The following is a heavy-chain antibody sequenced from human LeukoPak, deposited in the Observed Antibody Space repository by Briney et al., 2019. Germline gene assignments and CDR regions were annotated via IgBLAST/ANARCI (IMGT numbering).Heavy chain of an antibody. Sequence: GGSLKISCKGSGYRFTSYWIGWGRPMPGKGVEWRGIIYPGDSDTRYSPSFQGQVTISADKSISTAYLQWSSLKASDTAMYYCARRPAADAFDIWSQGTMVTVSS. J-gene: IGHJ3*02. V-gene: IGHV5-51*01. D-gene: IGHD2-2*01. CDR2: IYPGDSDT. CDR3: ARRPAADAFDI. CDR1: GYRFTSYW.